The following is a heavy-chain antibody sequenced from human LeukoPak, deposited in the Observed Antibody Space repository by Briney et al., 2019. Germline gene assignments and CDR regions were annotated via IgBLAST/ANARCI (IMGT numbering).Heavy chain of an antibody. CDR3: AREGRSRSSGWSNGMDV. D-gene: IGHD6-19*01. V-gene: IGHV3-30-3*01. CDR1: GFTFSSYA. Sequence: PGRSLRLSCAASGFTFSSYAMHWVRQAPGKGLEWVAVISYDGSNKYYADSVKGRFTISRDNSKNTLYLQMNSLRAEDTAVYYCAREGRSRSSGWSNGMDVWGQGTTVTVSS. CDR2: ISYDGSNK. J-gene: IGHJ6*02.